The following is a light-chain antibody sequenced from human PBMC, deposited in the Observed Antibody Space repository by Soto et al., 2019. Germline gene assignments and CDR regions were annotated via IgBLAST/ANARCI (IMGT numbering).Light chain of an antibody. CDR3: QQYYSYPTRT. CDR2: AAS. CDR1: QGISSY. Sequence: AIRMTQSPSSLSASTGDRVTITCRASQGISSYLAWYQQKPGKAPKLLIYAASTLQSGVPSRFSGSGSGTEFTLTISCLQSEDFATYYCQQYYSYPTRTFGQGTKVEIK. J-gene: IGKJ1*01. V-gene: IGKV1-8*01.